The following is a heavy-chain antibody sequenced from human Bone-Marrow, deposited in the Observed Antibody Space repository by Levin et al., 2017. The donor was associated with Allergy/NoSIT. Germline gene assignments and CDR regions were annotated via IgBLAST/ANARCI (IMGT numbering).Heavy chain of an antibody. Sequence: PSETLSLTCTVSGGSMSSYHWSWIRQPPGKGLEWTGYIYYSGSTNYNPSLKSRVTISLDTSKNQFSLKLSSVTAADTAVYYCARLPYSSSWSSYWYFDLWGRGTLVTVSS. CDR2: IYYSGST. J-gene: IGHJ2*01. CDR3: ARLPYSSSWSSYWYFDL. CDR1: GGSMSSYH. V-gene: IGHV4-59*01. D-gene: IGHD6-13*01.